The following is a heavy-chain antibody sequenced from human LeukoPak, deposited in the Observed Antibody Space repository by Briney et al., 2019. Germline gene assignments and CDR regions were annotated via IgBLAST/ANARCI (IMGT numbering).Heavy chain of an antibody. CDR3: EPTYYYGSGILN. D-gene: IGHD3-10*01. J-gene: IGHJ4*02. CDR1: GISFSSYW. V-gene: IGHV3-74*01. CDR2: INGDGSLT. Sequence: GGSLRLSCAISGISFSSYWLHWVRQVPGKGLEWVSRINGDGSLTAYADSVKGRFTISRDNAKNTLYLQMNSLRAEDTAVYYCEPTYYYGSGILNWGQGTLVTVSS.